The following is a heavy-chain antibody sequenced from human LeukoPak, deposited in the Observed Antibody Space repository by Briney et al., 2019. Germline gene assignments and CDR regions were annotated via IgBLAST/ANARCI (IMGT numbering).Heavy chain of an antibody. V-gene: IGHV3-64*01. Sequence: PGGSLRLSCAASGFTFSSYAMHWVRQAPGKGLEYVSAISSNGGSTYYANSVKGRFTISRDNSKNMLYLQMGSLRAEDMAVYYCARESGYDSFDYWGQGTLVTVSS. D-gene: IGHD5-12*01. CDR1: GFTFSSYA. CDR3: ARESGYDSFDY. J-gene: IGHJ4*02. CDR2: ISSNGGST.